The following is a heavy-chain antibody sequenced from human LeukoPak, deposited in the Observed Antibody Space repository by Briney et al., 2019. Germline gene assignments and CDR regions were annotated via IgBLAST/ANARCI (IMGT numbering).Heavy chain of an antibody. CDR2: IFASGTT. D-gene: IGHD2-21*01. CDR3: VRGFCGGSMCATAADV. CDR1: GDPISGYR. Sequence: SETLSLTCTVSGDPISGYRWSWIRQPAGKGLEWIGRIFASGTTNYNPSLASRVTMSVDTSQRQFSLRLSSVTAADTAVYYCVRGFCGGSMCATAADVWGQGVLVTVSS. V-gene: IGHV4-4*07. J-gene: IGHJ4*02.